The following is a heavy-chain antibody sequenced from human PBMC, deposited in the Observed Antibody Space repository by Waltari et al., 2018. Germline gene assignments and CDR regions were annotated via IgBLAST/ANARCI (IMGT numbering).Heavy chain of an antibody. CDR3: ATFRFGELLAGAFDI. J-gene: IGHJ3*02. D-gene: IGHD3-10*01. Sequence: QVQLVQSGAEVKKPGASVKVSCKASGYTFTGYYMHWVRQAPGQGLEWMGWINPNSGGTNYAQKFQGRVTMTRDTSISTAYMELNRLRSDDTAVYYCATFRFGELLAGAFDIWGQGTMVTVSS. V-gene: IGHV1-2*02. CDR2: INPNSGGT. CDR1: GYTFTGYY.